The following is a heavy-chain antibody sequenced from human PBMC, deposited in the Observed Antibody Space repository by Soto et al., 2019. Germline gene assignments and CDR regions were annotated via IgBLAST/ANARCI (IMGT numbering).Heavy chain of an antibody. J-gene: IGHJ6*02. Sequence: GGSLRLSCAASGFTFSSYWMSWVRQAPGKGLEWVANIKQDGSEKYYVDSVKGRFTISRDNAKNSLYLQMNSLRAEDTAVYYCARARAAFYDFWSGYQDYGMDVWGQGTTVTVSS. CDR3: ARARAAFYDFWSGYQDYGMDV. V-gene: IGHV3-7*01. CDR1: GFTFSSYW. D-gene: IGHD3-3*01. CDR2: IKQDGSEK.